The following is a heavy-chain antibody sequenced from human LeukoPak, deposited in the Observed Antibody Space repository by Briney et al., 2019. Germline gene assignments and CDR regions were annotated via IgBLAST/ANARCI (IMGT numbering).Heavy chain of an antibody. CDR3: AKDDPYGGNSAGDHY. J-gene: IGHJ4*02. Sequence: GGSLRLSCAASGFTFSSYAMSGVRQAPGKGLEWVSAISGSGGSTYYADSVKGRFTISRDNSKNTLYLQMNSLRAEDTAVYYCAKDDPYGGNSAGDHYWGQGTLVTVSS. V-gene: IGHV3-23*01. CDR2: ISGSGGST. D-gene: IGHD4-23*01. CDR1: GFTFSSYA.